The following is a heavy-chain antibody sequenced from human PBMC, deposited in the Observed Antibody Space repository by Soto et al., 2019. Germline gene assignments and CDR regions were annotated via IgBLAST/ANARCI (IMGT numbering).Heavy chain of an antibody. Sequence: EVHLVESVGGLVQPGGSLRLSCVASGFTFSNYWMYWVRQAPGEGLVWVSGINSDGSGSSYADSVKGRLTISRDDVKNTLYLNMDSPRAEDTAASYCASGDCVGGTCYSLAASFYYYMDVWGKGTRVTVFS. V-gene: IGHV3-74*01. CDR2: INSDGSGS. J-gene: IGHJ6*03. CDR3: ASGDCVGGTCYSLAASFYYYMDV. D-gene: IGHD2-15*01. CDR1: GFTFSNYW.